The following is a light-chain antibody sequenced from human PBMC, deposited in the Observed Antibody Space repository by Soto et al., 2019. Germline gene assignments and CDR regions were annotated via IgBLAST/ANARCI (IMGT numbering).Light chain of an antibody. CDR3: SSYTNSITHV. CDR2: GSS. CDR1: SSDVGGHDY. V-gene: IGLV2-14*03. J-gene: IGLJ3*02. Sequence: QSALTQPASVSGSPGQSITISCTGTSSDVGGHDYVSWYQQHPGKAPKLMIYGSSNRRSGVSNRFSGSKSGNTASLTISGLQAEDEADYYCSSYTNSITHVFGGGTQLTVL.